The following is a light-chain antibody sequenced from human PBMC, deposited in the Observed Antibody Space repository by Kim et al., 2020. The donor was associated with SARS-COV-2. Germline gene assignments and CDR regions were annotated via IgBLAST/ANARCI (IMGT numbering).Light chain of an antibody. V-gene: IGKV1-39*01. J-gene: IGKJ2*01. CDR2: AAS. CDR1: QSISSY. Sequence: GDRVTITCRASQSISSYLNWYQQKPGKAPKLLIYAASSLQSGVPSRFSGSGSGTDFSLTISSLQPEDFATYHCQQSYSTPGYTFGQGTKLEI. CDR3: QQSYSTPGYT.